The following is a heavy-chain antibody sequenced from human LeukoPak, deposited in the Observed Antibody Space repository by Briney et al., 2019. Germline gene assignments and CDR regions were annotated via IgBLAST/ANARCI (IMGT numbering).Heavy chain of an antibody. CDR1: GFTFSTYG. V-gene: IGHV3-30*02. D-gene: IGHD3-10*01. Sequence: PGGSLRLSCAASGFTFSTYGMHWVRQAPGKGLEWVAFIRYDRSIVYYADSVKGRFTISRDNSKNTLYLQMDSLRAEDTAVYYCAKGREMSRITMVRGVPDAFDIWGQGTMVTVSS. CDR2: IRYDRSIV. CDR3: AKGREMSRITMVRGVPDAFDI. J-gene: IGHJ3*02.